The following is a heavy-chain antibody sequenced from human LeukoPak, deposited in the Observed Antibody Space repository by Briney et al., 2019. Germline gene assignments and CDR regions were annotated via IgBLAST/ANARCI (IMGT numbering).Heavy chain of an antibody. Sequence: PSETLSLTCTVPGGSISSYYWSWIRQPAGKGLEWIGRIYTSGSTNYNPSLRSRVTMSVDTSKNQFSLKLGSVTAADTAVYYCARERGYYDYVWGSYRERNVFDYWGQGTLVTVSS. J-gene: IGHJ4*02. D-gene: IGHD3-16*02. CDR3: ARERGYYDYVWGSYRERNVFDY. CDR2: IYTSGST. CDR1: GGSISSYY. V-gene: IGHV4-4*07.